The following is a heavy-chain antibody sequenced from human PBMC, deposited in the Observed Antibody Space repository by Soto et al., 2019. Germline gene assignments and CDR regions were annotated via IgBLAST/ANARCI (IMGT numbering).Heavy chain of an antibody. CDR3: AHRPPFWMATISFDY. CDR1: GFSLSTSGVG. D-gene: IGHD3-3*01. V-gene: IGHV2-5*02. Sequence: QITLKESGPTLVKPTETLTLTCTFSGFSLSTSGVGVGWIRQPPGKALEWLALIYWDDDKRYSPSLKSRLTITKDNSKNQVVLTMTNMDPVDTATYYCAHRPPFWMATISFDYWGQGTLVTVSS. CDR2: IYWDDDK. J-gene: IGHJ4*02.